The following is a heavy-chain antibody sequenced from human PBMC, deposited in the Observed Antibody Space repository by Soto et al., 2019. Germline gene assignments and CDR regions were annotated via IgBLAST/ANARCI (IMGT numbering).Heavy chain of an antibody. CDR3: ARKFYCSSTSCPPGYYYYYMDV. V-gene: IGHV1-3*01. D-gene: IGHD2-2*01. J-gene: IGHJ6*03. Sequence: ASVKVSCKASGYTFTSYAMHWVRQAPGQRLEWMGWINAGNGNTKYSQKFQGRVTITRDTSASTAYMELSSLRSEDTAVYYCARKFYCSSTSCPPGYYYYYMDVWGKGTTVTVSS. CDR2: INAGNGNT. CDR1: GYTFTSYA.